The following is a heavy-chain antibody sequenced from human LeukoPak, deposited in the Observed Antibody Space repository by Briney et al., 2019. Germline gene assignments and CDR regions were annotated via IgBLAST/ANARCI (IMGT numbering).Heavy chain of an antibody. V-gene: IGHV3-30*04. CDR2: ISYDGSNK. Sequence: GGSLRLSCAASGFTFSSYAMHWVRQAPGKGLEWVAVISYDGSNKYYADSVKGRFTISRDNSKNTLYLQMNSLRAEDTAVYYCARPGAFLPGYFFDYWGQGTLVTVSS. D-gene: IGHD3-9*01. J-gene: IGHJ4*02. CDR1: GFTFSSYA. CDR3: ARPGAFLPGYFFDY.